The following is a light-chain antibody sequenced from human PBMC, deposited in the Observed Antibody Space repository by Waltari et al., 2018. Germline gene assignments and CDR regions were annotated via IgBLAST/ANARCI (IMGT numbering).Light chain of an antibody. V-gene: IGKV3-20*01. CDR1: ECVRRS. CDR2: DAS. J-gene: IGKJ1*01. Sequence: IVLTQSPGILSLSPGERATPSCRASECVRRSLAWYQQKPGQAPRPLISDASSRATGIPDRFSGSGSGTDFSLSISRLEPEDFAVYYCQHYVSLPATFGQGTKVEIK. CDR3: QHYVSLPAT.